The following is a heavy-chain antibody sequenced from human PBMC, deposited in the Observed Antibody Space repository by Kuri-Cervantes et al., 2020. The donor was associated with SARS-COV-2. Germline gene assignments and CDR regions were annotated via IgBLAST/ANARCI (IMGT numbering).Heavy chain of an antibody. Sequence: ESLRLSCTVSGGPISSSSYYWGWIRQPPGKGLEWIGSIYYSGSTYYNPSLKSRVTISVDTSKNQFPLKLSSVTATDTAVYYCAGELYKTGRIDYWGQGTLVTVSS. CDR3: AGELYKTGRIDY. CDR2: IYYSGST. V-gene: IGHV4-39*06. D-gene: IGHD7-27*01. J-gene: IGHJ4*02. CDR1: GGPISSSSYY.